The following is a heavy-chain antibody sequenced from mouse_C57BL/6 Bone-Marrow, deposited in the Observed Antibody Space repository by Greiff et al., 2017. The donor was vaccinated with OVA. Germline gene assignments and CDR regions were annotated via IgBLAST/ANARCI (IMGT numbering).Heavy chain of an antibody. Sequence: VQLQQSGAELARPGASVKLSCKASGYTFTSYGISWVKQRTGQGLEWIGEIYPRSGNTYYNEKFKGKATLTADKSSSTAYMELRSLTSEDSAVYFCARSYDGYYFYYAMDYWGQGTSVTVSS. J-gene: IGHJ4*01. CDR1: GYTFTSYG. V-gene: IGHV1-81*01. D-gene: IGHD2-3*01. CDR2: IYPRSGNT. CDR3: ARSYDGYYFYYAMDY.